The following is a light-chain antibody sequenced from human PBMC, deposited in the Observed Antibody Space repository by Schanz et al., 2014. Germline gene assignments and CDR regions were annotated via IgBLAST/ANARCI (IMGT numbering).Light chain of an antibody. CDR2: GAS. J-gene: IGKJ1*01. CDR1: QRISNID. V-gene: IGKV3-20*01. Sequence: ETVLTQSPGTLSLSPGERATLSCRASQRISNIDLAWYQQKPGQAPNLLVYGASRRATCVPDRFIGSGSGTDFTLTISGVEPEDFAVYYCQHYSVSPLFGQGTRVEI. CDR3: QHYSVSPL.